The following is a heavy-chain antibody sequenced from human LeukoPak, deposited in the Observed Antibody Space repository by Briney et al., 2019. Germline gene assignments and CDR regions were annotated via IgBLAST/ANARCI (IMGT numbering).Heavy chain of an antibody. J-gene: IGHJ4*02. CDR1: GGSISNYY. CDR2: IYYSGTT. V-gene: IGHV4-59*01. Sequence: SETLSLTCTVSGGSISNYYWSWIRQPPGKGLEWIGYIYYSGTTNYNPSLKNRVTISVDTSKNQFSLKLNSVTAADTAVYYCARGVYIAAAQYGYWGQGTLVTVSS. CDR3: ARGVYIAAAQYGY. D-gene: IGHD6-13*01.